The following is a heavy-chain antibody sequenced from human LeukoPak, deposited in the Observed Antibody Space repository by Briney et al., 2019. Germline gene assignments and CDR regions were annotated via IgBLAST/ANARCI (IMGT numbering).Heavy chain of an antibody. Sequence: TGGSLRLSCAASGFTFSSYWMHWVRQAPGKGLVWVSRINSDGSSTSYADSVKGRFTISRDNAKNTLYPQMNSLRAEDTAVYYCAREGSIAARPPDYWGQGTLVTVSS. D-gene: IGHD6-6*01. CDR3: AREGSIAARPPDY. J-gene: IGHJ4*02. CDR2: INSDGSST. V-gene: IGHV3-74*01. CDR1: GFTFSSYW.